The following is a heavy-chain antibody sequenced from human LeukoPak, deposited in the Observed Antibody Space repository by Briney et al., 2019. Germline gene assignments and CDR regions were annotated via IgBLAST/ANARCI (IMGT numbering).Heavy chain of an antibody. Sequence: SETLSLTCTVSGGSISSYYWSWIRQPPGKGLEWIGYIYYSGSTNYNPSLKSRVTISVDTSKNQFSLKLSSVSAADTAVYYCARGIDSSGYYSGAFDIWGKGTMVTVSS. V-gene: IGHV4-59*08. CDR1: GGSISSYY. D-gene: IGHD3-22*01. CDR2: IYYSGST. CDR3: ARGIDSSGYYSGAFDI. J-gene: IGHJ3*02.